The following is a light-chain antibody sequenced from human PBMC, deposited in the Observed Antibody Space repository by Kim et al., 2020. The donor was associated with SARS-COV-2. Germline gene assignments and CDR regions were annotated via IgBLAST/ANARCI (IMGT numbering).Light chain of an antibody. CDR1: QSISSW. V-gene: IGKV1-5*01. Sequence: DIQTTQSPSTLSASVGDRVTITFRASQSISSWLAWYQQKPGKAPKLLIYDASSLESGVPSRFSGSGSGTEFTLTISSLQPDDFATYYCQQYNSYSTFGQGTKVDIK. J-gene: IGKJ1*01. CDR2: DAS. CDR3: QQYNSYST.